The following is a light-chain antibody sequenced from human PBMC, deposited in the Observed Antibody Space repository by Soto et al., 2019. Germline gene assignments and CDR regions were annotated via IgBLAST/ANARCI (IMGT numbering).Light chain of an antibody. CDR3: QQYGSSPLTT. CDR1: QSVSSSY. J-gene: IGKJ3*01. CDR2: GAS. V-gene: IGKV3-20*01. Sequence: EIVLTQSPGTLSLSPGERATLSCRASQSVSSSYLAWYQQKPGQAPRLLIYGASSRATGIPDRFSGSGSGTDFPLTISRLEPEDFAVYYCQQYGSSPLTTFGPGTKVDIK.